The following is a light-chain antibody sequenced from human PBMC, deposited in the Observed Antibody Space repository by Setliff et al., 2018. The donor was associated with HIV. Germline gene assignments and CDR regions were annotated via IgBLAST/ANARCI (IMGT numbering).Light chain of an antibody. V-gene: IGLV1-44*01. J-gene: IGLJ2*01. CDR1: SSNIGRNT. CDR3: ASWDANLDGPS. Sequence: GTPGQRVTISCSGSSSNIGRNTVNWYQQFPRMAPKLLIYGNDRRPSGVPDRFSGSKSGISASLAISGLQSEDEADYYCASWDANLDGPSFGGGTKVTVL. CDR2: GND.